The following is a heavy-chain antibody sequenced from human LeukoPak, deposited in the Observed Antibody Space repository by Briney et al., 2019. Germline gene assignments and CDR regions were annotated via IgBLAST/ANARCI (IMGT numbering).Heavy chain of an antibody. D-gene: IGHD1-26*01. CDR2: ISYDDSNK. CDR3: TNGVGAAWGDFDN. CDR1: GFTLSSYA. Sequence: PGRSLRLSCAASGFTLSSYAMHWVRQAPGKGLEWIAVISYDDSNKYYAASVKGRFTISRDNSKNTLYLQMNSLRVEDSAMYYCTNGVGAAWGDFDNWGQGALVTVSS. J-gene: IGHJ4*02. V-gene: IGHV3-30*01.